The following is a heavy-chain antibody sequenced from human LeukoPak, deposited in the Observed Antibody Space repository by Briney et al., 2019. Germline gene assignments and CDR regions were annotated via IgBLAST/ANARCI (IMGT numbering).Heavy chain of an antibody. J-gene: IGHJ5*02. CDR1: GGSISSGDYY. CDR2: IHYSGST. Sequence: SETLSLTCTVSGGSISSGDYYWSWIRQPPGKGLEWIGHIHYSGSTYYNPSLKSRVTISVDTSKNQFSLKLSSVTAADTAMYYCARVSGSGRWFDPWGQGTLVTVSS. D-gene: IGHD3-10*01. V-gene: IGHV4-30-4*01. CDR3: ARVSGSGRWFDP.